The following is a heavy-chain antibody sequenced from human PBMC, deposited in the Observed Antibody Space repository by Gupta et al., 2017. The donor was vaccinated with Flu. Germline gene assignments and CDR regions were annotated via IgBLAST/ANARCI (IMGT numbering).Heavy chain of an antibody. Sequence: VRQAPGKGLEWVGRSRSKPMGYTTDYAASVKGRFSISRDDSQNSLYLQMNSLKTEDTAVYYCTTHTVFEVGTWGQGTLVTVSS. CDR3: TTHTVFEVGT. J-gene: IGHJ5*02. D-gene: IGHD2-21*01. V-gene: IGHV3-72*01. CDR2: SRSKPMGYTT.